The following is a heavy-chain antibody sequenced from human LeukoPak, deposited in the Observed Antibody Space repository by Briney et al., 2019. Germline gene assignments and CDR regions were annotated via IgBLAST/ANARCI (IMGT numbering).Heavy chain of an antibody. Sequence: GGSPRLSCAVSGITLSNYGMSWVRQAPGKGLEWVAGISDSGGRTNYADSVKGRFTISRDNPKNTLYLQMNSVRAEDTAVYFCAKRGVVIRVILVGFHKEAYYFDSWGQGALVTVSS. D-gene: IGHD3-22*01. J-gene: IGHJ4*02. V-gene: IGHV3-23*01. CDR3: AKRGVVIRVILVGFHKEAYYFDS. CDR2: ISDSGGRT. CDR1: GITLSNYG.